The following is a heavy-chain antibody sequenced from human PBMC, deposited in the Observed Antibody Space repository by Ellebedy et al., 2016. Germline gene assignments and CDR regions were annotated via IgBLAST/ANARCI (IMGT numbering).Heavy chain of an antibody. CDR2: ISSAGSP. D-gene: IGHD6-19*01. J-gene: IGHJ4*02. CDR3: AKCRHSTGCLLDS. CDR1: GFTFSGFA. V-gene: IGHV3-23*01. Sequence: GGSLRLSCAASGFTFSGFAMSWVCQAPGKGLEWVSTISSAGSPNYADSVRGRFTISRDSSKDTLYLEMDSLRADDTAIYYCAKCRHSTGCLLDSWGQGTLVTVSS.